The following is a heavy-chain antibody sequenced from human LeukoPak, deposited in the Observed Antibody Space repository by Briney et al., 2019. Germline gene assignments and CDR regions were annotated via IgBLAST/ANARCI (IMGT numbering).Heavy chain of an antibody. V-gene: IGHV3-23*01. J-gene: IGHJ1*01. CDR2: ISGSGGST. CDR1: GFTFSSYW. Sequence: PGGSLRLSCAASGFTFSSYWMSWVRQAPGKGLEWVSAISGSGGSTYYADSVKGRFTISRDNSKNTLYLQMNSLRAEDTAVYYCAKDRKLYYDSSGYYLIVGTEYFQHWGQGTLVTVSS. CDR3: AKDRKLYYDSSGYYLIVGTEYFQH. D-gene: IGHD3-22*01.